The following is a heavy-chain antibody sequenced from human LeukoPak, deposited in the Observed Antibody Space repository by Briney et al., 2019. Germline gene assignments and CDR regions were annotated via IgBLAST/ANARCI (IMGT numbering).Heavy chain of an antibody. V-gene: IGHV3-23*01. CDR1: GFTFSSYA. Sequence: GGSLRLSCAASGFTFSSYAMSWVRQAPGKGLEWVSAISGSGGSTYYADSEKGRFTISRDNSKNTLYLQMNSLRAEDTAVYYCAKGGAVAGKGGYWGQGTLVTVSS. CDR3: AKGGAVAGKGGY. J-gene: IGHJ4*02. D-gene: IGHD6-19*01. CDR2: ISGSGGST.